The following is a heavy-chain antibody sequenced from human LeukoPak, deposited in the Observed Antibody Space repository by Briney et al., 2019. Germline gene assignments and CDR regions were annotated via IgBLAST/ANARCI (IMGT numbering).Heavy chain of an antibody. J-gene: IGHJ6*03. V-gene: IGHV4-4*02. D-gene: IGHD1-1*01. Sequence: SETLSLTCSVSGGSISGSHWWSWVRPPPGMGLEWIGDINDSGNTNYKSSLKSRVTISVDKSKNQFSLRLSSVSAADTAVYYCARLENYYFYMDVWGKGTTVTVSS. CDR2: INDSGNT. CDR1: GGSISGSHW. CDR3: ARLENYYFYMDV.